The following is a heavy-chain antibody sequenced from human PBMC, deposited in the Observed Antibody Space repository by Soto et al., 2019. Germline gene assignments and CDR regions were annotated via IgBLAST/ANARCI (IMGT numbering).Heavy chain of an antibody. V-gene: IGHV3-33*01. J-gene: IGHJ4*02. CDR2: IWYDGSNK. Sequence: QVQLVESGGGVVQPGRSLRLSCAASGFTFSSYGMHWVRQAPGKGLEWVAVIWYDGSNKYYADSVKGRFTISRDNSKNTLYLQMNSLRAEDTAVYYCARDGTVVTAGYFDYWGQGTLGTVSS. CDR3: ARDGTVVTAGYFDY. D-gene: IGHD2-15*01. CDR1: GFTFSSYG.